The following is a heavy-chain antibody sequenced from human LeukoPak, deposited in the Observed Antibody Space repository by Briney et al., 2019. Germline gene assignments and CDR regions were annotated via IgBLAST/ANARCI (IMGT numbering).Heavy chain of an antibody. J-gene: IGHJ4*02. CDR3: ERNRVIAVATGYFDY. CDR2: IYYSGSA. Sequence: SETLSLTCTVSGGSISSAGYYWAWNRQPPGKGLEWVGSIYYSGSAYYNSSLKVPIAISVDTSKIQFSLSLRSVTAADTAVFYCERNRVIAVATGYFDYWGQGNLATVSS. V-gene: IGHV4-39*01. CDR1: GGSISSAGYY. D-gene: IGHD6-19*01.